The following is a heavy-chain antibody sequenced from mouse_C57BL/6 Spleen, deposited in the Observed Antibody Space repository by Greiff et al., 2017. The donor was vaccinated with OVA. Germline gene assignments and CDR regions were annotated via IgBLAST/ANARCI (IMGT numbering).Heavy chain of an antibody. Sequence: QVQLQQPGAELVKPGASVKMSCKASGYTFTSYWITWVKQRPGQGLEWIGDIYPGSGSTNYNEKFKSKATLTVDTSSSTAYMQLSSLTSEDSAVYYCARESGLRRGGYFDYWGQGTTLTVSS. J-gene: IGHJ2*01. D-gene: IGHD2-4*01. V-gene: IGHV1-55*01. CDR3: ARESGLRRGGYFDY. CDR1: GYTFTSYW. CDR2: IYPGSGST.